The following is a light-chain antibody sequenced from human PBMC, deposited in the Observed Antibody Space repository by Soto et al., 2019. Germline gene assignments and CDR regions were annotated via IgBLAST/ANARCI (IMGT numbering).Light chain of an antibody. V-gene: IGLV2-14*01. Sequence: QSVLTQPASVSGSPGQSVTISCTGASSDVGGYDYVSWYQQHPGKAPKLILYEVNIRPSGVSNDFSGSKSGNTASLIISGLQSDDEADYYCSSYSTTSTLVFGSGTKVTVL. CDR3: SSYSTTSTLV. CDR1: SSDVGGYDY. CDR2: EVN. J-gene: IGLJ1*01.